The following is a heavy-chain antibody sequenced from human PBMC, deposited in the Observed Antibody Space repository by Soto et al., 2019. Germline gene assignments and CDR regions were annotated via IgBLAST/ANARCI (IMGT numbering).Heavy chain of an antibody. CDR1: GYSFTSYW. D-gene: IGHD3-22*01. V-gene: IGHV5-10-1*01. CDR2: IDPSDSYT. Sequence: GESLKISCKGSGYSFTSYWISWVRQMPGKGLEWMGRIDPSDSYTNYSPSFQGHVTISADKSISTAYLQWSSLKASDTAMYYCARLPITMLVSYYGMDVWGQGTTVTVSS. CDR3: ARLPITMLVSYYGMDV. J-gene: IGHJ6*02.